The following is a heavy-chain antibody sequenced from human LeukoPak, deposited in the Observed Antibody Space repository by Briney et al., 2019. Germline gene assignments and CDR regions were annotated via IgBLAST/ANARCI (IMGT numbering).Heavy chain of an antibody. J-gene: IGHJ4*02. D-gene: IGHD6-19*01. CDR1: GFTFSSYD. CDR3: ARWEGWYFDY. V-gene: IGHV3-13*01. Sequence: GGSLRLSCAASGFTFSSYDMHWVRQATGKCLEWVSAIGTAGDTYYPGYVKGRFSISRENAKNSLYLQMNSLRGGDTAVYYCARWEGWYFDYWGQGTLVTVSS. CDR2: IGTAGDT.